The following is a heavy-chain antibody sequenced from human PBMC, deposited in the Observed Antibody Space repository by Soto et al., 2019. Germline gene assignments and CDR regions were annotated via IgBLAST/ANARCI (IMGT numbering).Heavy chain of an antibody. CDR2: ISSNGDTT. V-gene: IGHV3-64D*08. Sequence: PGGSLRLSCSASGFTFSTSSMHWVRQAPGKGLEYVSVISSNGDTTYYADSVKGRFTTSRDNSKNILYLQMSSLRAEDTAVYYCVRAYGTSWYTWFDPWGQGTLVTVSS. CDR1: GFTFSTSS. D-gene: IGHD6-13*01. J-gene: IGHJ5*02. CDR3: VRAYGTSWYTWFDP.